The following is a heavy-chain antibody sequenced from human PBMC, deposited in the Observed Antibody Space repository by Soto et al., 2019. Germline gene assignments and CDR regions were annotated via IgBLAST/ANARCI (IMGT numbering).Heavy chain of an antibody. CDR2: IYYSGNT. CDR1: CGSISSNDCY. CDR3: ARVRGSCQSWFAP. D-gene: IGHD2-15*01. J-gene: IGHJ5*02. Sequence: SETLSLTCTVSCGSISSNDCYCSWIRQHPGKCLEWIGYIYYSGNTYYNPSLKSRVTILVDTSKNQFSLKVSSVTAADTAVYYCARVRGSCQSWFAPWGQGTLVTVSS. V-gene: IGHV4-31*03.